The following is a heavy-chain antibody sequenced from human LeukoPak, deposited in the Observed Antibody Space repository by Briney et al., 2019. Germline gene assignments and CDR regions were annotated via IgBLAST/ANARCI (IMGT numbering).Heavy chain of an antibody. V-gene: IGHV1-18*01. CDR3: ARDYDDSSRCFGY. J-gene: IGHJ4*02. CDR1: GYTFTSYG. D-gene: IGHD3-22*01. CDR2: TSAYNGHT. Sequence: GASVKVSCKASGYTFTSYGINWVRQAPGQGLEWMGWTSAYNGHTNYVQKFQGRVTMTTDTSTTTAYLEMRSLRSDDTAVYYCARDYDDSSRCFGYWGQGTLVTVSS.